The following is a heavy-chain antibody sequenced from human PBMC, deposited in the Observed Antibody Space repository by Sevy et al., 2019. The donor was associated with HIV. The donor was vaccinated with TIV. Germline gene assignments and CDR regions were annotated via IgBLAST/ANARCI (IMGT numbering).Heavy chain of an antibody. V-gene: IGHV3-30*02. J-gene: IGHJ4*02. D-gene: IGHD2-21*01. Sequence: GGSLRLSCAASGFTFSSYGMHWVRQAPGKGLEWVAFIRFDGNSKYYADSVKGRFTISRDNSKNTLYLQLNGLTAEDTAFYYCARADCGGDCYLVFDYRGQGTLVTVSS. CDR2: IRFDGNSK. CDR1: GFTFSSYG. CDR3: ARADCGGDCYLVFDY.